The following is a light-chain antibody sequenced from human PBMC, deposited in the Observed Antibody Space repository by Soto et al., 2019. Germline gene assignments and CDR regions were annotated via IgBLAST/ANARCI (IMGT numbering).Light chain of an antibody. CDR3: QSYDSSLTGWV. Sequence: QSALTQPPSVSGAPGRRVTLSCTGSSSNIGAGFDVHWYQHLPGTAPKLLIYVNNNRPSGVPDRFSGSKSGTSASLAITGLQAEDEADYFCQSYDSSLTGWVFGGGTKLTVL. V-gene: IGLV1-40*01. J-gene: IGLJ3*02. CDR2: VNN. CDR1: SSNIGAGFD.